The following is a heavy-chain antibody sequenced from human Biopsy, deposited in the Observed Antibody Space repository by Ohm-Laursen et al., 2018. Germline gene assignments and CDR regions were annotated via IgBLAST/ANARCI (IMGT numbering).Heavy chain of an antibody. Sequence: GSSVKVSCKVSGGTFSSSAITWVRQAPGQGLEWMGGIIGIFRTAHYAQKFQGRVTITADEFMSTAYMELSSLRSEDTAVYYCARGGGYNWNNGWFDPWGQGTLATVSS. J-gene: IGHJ5*02. V-gene: IGHV1-69*01. CDR1: GGTFSSSA. D-gene: IGHD1/OR15-1a*01. CDR3: ARGGGYNWNNGWFDP. CDR2: IIGIFRTA.